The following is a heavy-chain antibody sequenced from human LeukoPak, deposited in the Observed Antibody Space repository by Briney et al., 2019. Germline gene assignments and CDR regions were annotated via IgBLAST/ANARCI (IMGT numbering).Heavy chain of an antibody. D-gene: IGHD1-26*01. J-gene: IGHJ5*02. CDR1: ELSVSDNY. CDR3: VRTQPRSRLLDR. V-gene: IGHV3-53*01. CDR2: LYSGGNT. Sequence: GGSLRLSCAASELSVSDNYMSWVRQAPGKGLEWVSILYSGGNTYYTDSVKGRFTISRDTSKNTLYLQMNSMRADDTAVYYCVRTQPRSRLLDRWGQETLVTVSS.